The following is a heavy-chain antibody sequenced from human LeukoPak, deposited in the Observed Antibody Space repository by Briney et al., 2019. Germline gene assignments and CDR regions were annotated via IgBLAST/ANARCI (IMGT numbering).Heavy chain of an antibody. J-gene: IGHJ4*02. D-gene: IGHD3-22*01. CDR1: GFTFSTFA. CDR3: ARDPWDDVSGFSGDY. Sequence: GGSLRLSCAASGFTFSTFAMHWVRQAPGKGLEWVAVIWSDGSNQYYADSVRGRFTISRDNSKNSLYLEMNSLRDEDTAIYYCARDPWDDVSGFSGDYWGQGTLVTVSS. V-gene: IGHV3-33*01. CDR2: IWSDGSNQ.